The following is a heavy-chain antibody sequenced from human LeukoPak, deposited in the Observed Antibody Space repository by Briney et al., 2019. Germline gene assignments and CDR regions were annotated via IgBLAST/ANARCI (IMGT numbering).Heavy chain of an antibody. D-gene: IGHD6-19*01. Sequence: GGSLRLSCAASGLTFSSYAMSWVRQAPGNGLEWVSGVSGSGGSTYYADSVKGRFTISRDNSKNTLYLQMNSLRAEDTAVYYCAKRGSSSGWYYFDYWGQGTLVTVSS. CDR3: AKRGSSSGWYYFDY. J-gene: IGHJ4*02. V-gene: IGHV3-23*01. CDR1: GLTFSSYA. CDR2: VSGSGGST.